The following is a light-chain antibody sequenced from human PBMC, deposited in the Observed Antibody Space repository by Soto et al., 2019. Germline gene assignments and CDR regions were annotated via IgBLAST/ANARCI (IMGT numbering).Light chain of an antibody. J-gene: IGKJ1*01. CDR3: QQSYFIPWT. Sequence: DIQMTQSPSSLSASVGDRVSITCRASQSIKTYLNWYQQKPGKDPKLLIYGSYNLQSGVPPWFSSTGAATEFTLIISSRQHEDYATTFCQQSYFIPWTFGQGTKVDLK. CDR1: QSIKTY. CDR2: GSY. V-gene: IGKV1-39*01.